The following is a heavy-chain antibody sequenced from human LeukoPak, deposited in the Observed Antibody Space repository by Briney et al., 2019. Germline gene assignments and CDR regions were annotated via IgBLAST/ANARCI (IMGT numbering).Heavy chain of an antibody. V-gene: IGHV3-23*01. J-gene: IGHJ5*02. CDR3: AKNPVVVVAATRLGYWFDP. Sequence: GGSLRLSCAASGFTFSSYAMSWVRQAPGKGLEWVSAISGSGGSTYYADSVKGRFTISRDNSKNTLYLQMNSLRAEDTAVYYCAKNPVVVVAATRLGYWFDPWGQGTLVTVSS. D-gene: IGHD2-15*01. CDR1: GFTFSSYA. CDR2: ISGSGGST.